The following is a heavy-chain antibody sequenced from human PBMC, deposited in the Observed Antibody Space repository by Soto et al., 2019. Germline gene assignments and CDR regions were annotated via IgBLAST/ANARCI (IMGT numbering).Heavy chain of an antibody. Sequence: SETLSLTCTVSGGSISSGGYYWSWIRQHPGKGLEWIGYIYYSGSTYYNPSLKSRVTISVDTSKNQFSLKLSSVTAADTAVFYFARDTGPFGDGPYYYYMDVWGKGTTVTVSS. CDR2: IYYSGST. D-gene: IGHD3-10*01. CDR3: ARDTGPFGDGPYYYYMDV. CDR1: GGSISSGGYY. V-gene: IGHV4-31*03. J-gene: IGHJ6*03.